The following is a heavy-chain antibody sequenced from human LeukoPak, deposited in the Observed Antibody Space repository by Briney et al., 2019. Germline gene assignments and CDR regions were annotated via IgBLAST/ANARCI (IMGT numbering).Heavy chain of an antibody. V-gene: IGHV5-51*01. CDR3: ARHTIHHLFDY. CDR1: GYSFTSYW. J-gene: IGHJ4*02. CDR2: IYPGDSDT. Sequence: GESLKISCKGSGYSFTSYWIGWVRQMPGKGREWMGIIYPGDSDTRYSPSFQGQVTTSADKSISTAYLQWSSLKASDTAMYYCARHTIHHLFDYWGQGTLVTVSS. D-gene: IGHD3-9*01.